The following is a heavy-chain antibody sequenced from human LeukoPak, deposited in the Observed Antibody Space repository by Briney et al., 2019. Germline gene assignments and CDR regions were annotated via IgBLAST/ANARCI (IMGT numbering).Heavy chain of an antibody. Sequence: PGGSLRLSCAASGFTVSSNYMSWVRQAPGKGLEWVSVIYSGGSTYYADSVKGRFTISRDNSKNTLYLQMNSLRAEDTAVYYCAKGGSSSWYGIDYWGQGTLVTVSS. D-gene: IGHD6-13*01. CDR1: GFTVSSNY. CDR3: AKGGSSSWYGIDY. V-gene: IGHV3-53*01. J-gene: IGHJ4*02. CDR2: IYSGGST.